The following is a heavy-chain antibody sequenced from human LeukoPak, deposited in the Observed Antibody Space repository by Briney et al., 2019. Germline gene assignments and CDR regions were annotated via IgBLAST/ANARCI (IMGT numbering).Heavy chain of an antibody. J-gene: IGHJ4*02. Sequence: KLSETLSLTCTVSGGSISSAYWSWIRQPPGKGLEWVAYMYHSGSTSYNPSLKSRVSMSIDTSKNQFSLRLSSVTAADTAVYYCARHGSGWRFDYWGQGTLVTVSS. V-gene: IGHV4-59*08. CDR3: ARHGSGWRFDY. CDR1: GGSISSAY. D-gene: IGHD6-19*01. CDR2: MYHSGST.